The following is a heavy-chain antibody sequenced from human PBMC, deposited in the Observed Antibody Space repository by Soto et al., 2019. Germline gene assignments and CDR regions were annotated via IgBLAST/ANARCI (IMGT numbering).Heavy chain of an antibody. CDR1: GFTFDDYA. Sequence: EVQLVESGGGLVQPGRSLRLSCAASGFTFDDYAMHWVRQAPGKGLEWVSGISWNSGSIGYADSVKGRFTISRDNGKNSLYLQMNSLRAEDTALYYCAKDIEQGLGYYYVDYWGQGTLVTVSS. CDR2: ISWNSGSI. CDR3: AKDIEQGLGYYYVDY. V-gene: IGHV3-9*01. J-gene: IGHJ4*02. D-gene: IGHD6-19*01.